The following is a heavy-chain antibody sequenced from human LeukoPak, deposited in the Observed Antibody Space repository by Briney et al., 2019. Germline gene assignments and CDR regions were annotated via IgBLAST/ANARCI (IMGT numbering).Heavy chain of an antibody. J-gene: IGHJ4*02. CDR1: GGSISSGGYS. D-gene: IGHD1-26*01. Sequence: PSETLSLTCAVSGGSISSGGYSWSWIRQPPGKGLEWIGYIYHSGSTYYNPSLKSRVTISVDRSKNQFSLKLSSVTAADTAVYYCARAGSGSYLALGRGTAFDYWGQGTLVTVSS. CDR2: IYHSGST. V-gene: IGHV4-30-2*01. CDR3: ARAGSGSYLALGRGTAFDY.